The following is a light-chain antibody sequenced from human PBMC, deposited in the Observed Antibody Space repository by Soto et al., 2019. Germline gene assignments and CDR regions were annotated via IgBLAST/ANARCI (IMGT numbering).Light chain of an antibody. CDR3: SSYAGGFVV. V-gene: IGLV2-14*01. CDR2: NVS. J-gene: IGLJ2*01. Sequence: QSALTQHASVSGSPGQSITISCTGTRSDIGAHTYVSGFQQHPGKVPKVNIYNVSTRPSVMSDRFSGSKSGNTASLTISGLQAEDEADYYCSSYAGGFVVFGGGTKLTVL. CDR1: RSDIGAHTY.